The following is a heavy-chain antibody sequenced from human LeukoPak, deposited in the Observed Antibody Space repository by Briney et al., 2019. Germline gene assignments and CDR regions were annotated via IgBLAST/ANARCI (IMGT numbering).Heavy chain of an antibody. CDR1: GYIFTIYW. J-gene: IGHJ4*02. CDR3: ARQEVAVARRPLDY. CDR2: IYPGDSDT. Sequence: GESLKISCKGSGYIFTIYWIGWVRQMPGKGLEWMGIIYPGDSDTRYSPSFQGQVTISADKSISTAYLQWSSLKASDTAMYYCARQEVAVARRPLDYWGQGTLVTVSS. V-gene: IGHV5-51*01. D-gene: IGHD6-19*01.